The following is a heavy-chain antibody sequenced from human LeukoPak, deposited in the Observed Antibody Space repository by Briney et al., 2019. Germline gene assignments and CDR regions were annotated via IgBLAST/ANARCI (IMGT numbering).Heavy chain of an antibody. CDR2: INGSGDAT. V-gene: IGHV3-23*01. CDR3: AKSDCGSNGCKLLPS. Sequence: PGGSLRLSCAGSGFTYSFYAMSWVRQAPGKGLEWVSLINGSGDATAIADSVKGRFTVSRDNSRNTLYLQMHNLRTEDTAVYYCAKSDCGSNGCKLLPSWGQGTLVTVSS. D-gene: IGHD2-21*01. CDR1: GFTYSFYA. J-gene: IGHJ4*02.